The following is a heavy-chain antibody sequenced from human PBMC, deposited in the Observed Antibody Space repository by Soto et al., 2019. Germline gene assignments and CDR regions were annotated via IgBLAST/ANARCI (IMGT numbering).Heavy chain of an antibody. Sequence: EVQLVESGGGLVKPGGSLRLSCAASGFTFSKAWMNWVRQAPGKGLEWVGRIKSKTDGGTTDYPAPVKGRFTISRDDSKNTLYLQMNSLKTEDAAVYYCTTATMTESPEGSWGQGTLVTVSS. CDR2: IKSKTDGGTT. CDR3: TTATMTESPEGS. D-gene: IGHD4-17*01. J-gene: IGHJ5*02. V-gene: IGHV3-15*01. CDR1: GFTFSKAW.